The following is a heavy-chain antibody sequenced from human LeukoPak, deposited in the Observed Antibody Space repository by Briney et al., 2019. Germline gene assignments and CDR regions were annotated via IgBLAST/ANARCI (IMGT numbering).Heavy chain of an antibody. CDR3: AKEPPRKVVPLGYYYYYMDV. V-gene: IGHV3-23*01. CDR1: GFTFSSYA. D-gene: IGHD2-2*01. J-gene: IGHJ6*03. Sequence: GGSLRLSCAASGFTFSSYAMSWVRQAPGKGLEWVSAINGSGGSTYYADSVKGRFTISRDNSKNTLYLQMNSLRAEDTAVYYCAKEPPRKVVPLGYYYYYMDVWGKGTTVTVSS. CDR2: INGSGGST.